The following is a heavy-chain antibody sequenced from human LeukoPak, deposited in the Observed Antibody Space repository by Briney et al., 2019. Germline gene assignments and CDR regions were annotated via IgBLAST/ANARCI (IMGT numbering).Heavy chain of an antibody. D-gene: IGHD3-10*01. V-gene: IGHV4-38-2*02. CDR1: GYSISSGYY. CDR3: ARPGSYYYGSGSYFDI. CDR2: IYHSGST. J-gene: IGHJ3*02. Sequence: SETLSLTCTVSGYSISSGYYWGWIRQPPGKGLEWIGSIYHSGSTYYNPSLKSRVTISVDTSKNQFSLKLSSVTAADTAVYYCARPGSYYYGSGSYFDIWGQGTMVTVSS.